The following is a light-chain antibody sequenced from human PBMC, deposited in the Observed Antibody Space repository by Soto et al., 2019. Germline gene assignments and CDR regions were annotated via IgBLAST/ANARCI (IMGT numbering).Light chain of an antibody. CDR1: QDIRTW. Sequence: DIQMTQSPSSVSASVGDRVTITCRASQDIRTWLAWYQQKPGKAPKLLIYVSSSLQSGVPSRFSGSRSGTEFTLTISSLQPEDFATYYCQQANSFPFTFGPGTKVDLK. J-gene: IGKJ3*01. CDR2: VSS. V-gene: IGKV1-12*02. CDR3: QQANSFPFT.